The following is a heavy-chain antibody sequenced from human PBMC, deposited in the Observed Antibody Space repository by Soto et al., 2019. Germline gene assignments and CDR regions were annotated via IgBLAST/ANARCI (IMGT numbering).Heavy chain of an antibody. CDR1: GFTFSSYG. J-gene: IGHJ6*03. D-gene: IGHD4-17*01. V-gene: IGHV3-33*01. Sequence: QVQLVESGGGVVQPGRSLRLSCAASGFTFSSYGMHWVRQAPGKGLEWVAVIWYDGSNKYYADSVKGRFTISRDNSKNTLYLKMNSLRAADTAVYYCARDPLPYGDGYHYMDVWGKGTTLTASS. CDR2: IWYDGSNK. CDR3: ARDPLPYGDGYHYMDV.